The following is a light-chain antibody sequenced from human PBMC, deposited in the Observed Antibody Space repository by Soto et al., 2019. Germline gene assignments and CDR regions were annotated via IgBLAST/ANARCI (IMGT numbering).Light chain of an antibody. CDR1: NIGSKS. CDR3: QVWDSSSDHPVVV. V-gene: IGLV3-21*02. J-gene: IGLJ2*01. CDR2: DDS. Sequence: SYELTQPPSVSVAPGQTARITCGGNNIGSKSVHWYQQKPGQAPVLVVYDDSDRPSGILERFSGSNSGNTATLTISRVEAGDEADYYCQVWDSSSDHPVVVFGGGTQLTVL.